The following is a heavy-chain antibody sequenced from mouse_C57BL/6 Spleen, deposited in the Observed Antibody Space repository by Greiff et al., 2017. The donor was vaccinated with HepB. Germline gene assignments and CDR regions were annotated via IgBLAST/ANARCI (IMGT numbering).Heavy chain of an antibody. Sequence: EVKVVESGGDLVKPGGSLTLSCAASGFTFSSYGMSWVRQTPDKRLEWVATISSGGSYTYYPDSVKERFTISRDNAKNTLYLQSSSLKSDDTAMYYCARLGDYGLYYYAMDYWGQGTSVTVSS. CDR3: ARLGDYGLYYYAMDY. V-gene: IGHV5-6*01. CDR2: ISSGGSYT. J-gene: IGHJ4*01. CDR1: GFTFSSYG. D-gene: IGHD2-4*01.